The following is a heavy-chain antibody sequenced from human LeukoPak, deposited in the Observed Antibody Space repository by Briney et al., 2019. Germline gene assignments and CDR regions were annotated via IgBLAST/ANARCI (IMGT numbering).Heavy chain of an antibody. D-gene: IGHD3-3*01. J-gene: IGHJ4*02. CDR3: ASRPEGATIFVPYFDY. V-gene: IGHV3-74*01. Sequence: GGSLRLSCAASGFTFSSYWMHWVRQAPGKGLVWVSRINTDGSSTSYADSVKGRFTISRDNAKNTLYLQMNSLRAEDTAVYYCASRPEGATIFVPYFDYWGQGALVTVSS. CDR2: INTDGSST. CDR1: GFTFSSYW.